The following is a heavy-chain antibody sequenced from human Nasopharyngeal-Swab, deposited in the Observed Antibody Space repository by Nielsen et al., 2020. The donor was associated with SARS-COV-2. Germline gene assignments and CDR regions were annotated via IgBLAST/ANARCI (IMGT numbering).Heavy chain of an antibody. CDR1: GFTFRSYA. Sequence: GESLKISCAASGFTFRSYAISWVRQAPGKGLEWVGFIRSKAYGGTTDYAAPVKGRFTISRDDSKNTLYLQMNSLKTEDTAVYYCTTDGVAAAWGFDIWGQGTMVTVSS. CDR2: IRSKAYGGTT. V-gene: IGHV3-15*01. D-gene: IGHD6-13*01. J-gene: IGHJ3*02. CDR3: TTDGVAAAWGFDI.